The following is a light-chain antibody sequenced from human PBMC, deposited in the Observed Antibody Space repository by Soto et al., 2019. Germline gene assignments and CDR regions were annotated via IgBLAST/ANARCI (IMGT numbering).Light chain of an antibody. CDR3: QQLTSYFPLT. CDR1: QGISSY. J-gene: IGKJ4*01. Sequence: DIQMTQSPSTLSASVGDRVTITCRASQGISSYLAWYQQKPGKAPKLLIYAASTLQSGVPSRFSGSGSGTEFTLTISSLQPEDFATYYCQQLTSYFPLTFGGGTKVDIK. CDR2: AAS. V-gene: IGKV1-9*01.